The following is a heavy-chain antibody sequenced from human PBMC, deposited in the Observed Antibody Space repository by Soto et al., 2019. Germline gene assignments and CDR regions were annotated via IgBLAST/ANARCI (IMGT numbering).Heavy chain of an antibody. CDR2: ISGSGGST. J-gene: IGHJ4*02. CDR3: ARATSPVVTHGKDY. V-gene: IGHV3-23*01. D-gene: IGHD4-17*01. Sequence: GGSLRLSCAASGFTFSSYAMSWVRQAPGKGLEWVSAISGSGGSTYSAHSVKGRFTISRDNSKNTLYLQMNSLRAEDTAVYYCARATSPVVTHGKDYWGQGTMVTVSS. CDR1: GFTFSSYA.